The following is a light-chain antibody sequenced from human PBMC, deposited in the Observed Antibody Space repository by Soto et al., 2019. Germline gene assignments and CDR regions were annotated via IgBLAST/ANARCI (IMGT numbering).Light chain of an antibody. J-gene: IGKJ2*01. CDR3: QQGSLWPYT. CDR1: QSVGSY. V-gene: IGKV3-11*01. CDR2: GAV. Sequence: EIMLTQSPATLSLSPGERATLSCRASQSVGSYLAWYQQKSGQAPRLLMYGAVNRATGIPARFSGSGSGTDFTLTISSLEPEDFAVYYCQQGSLWPYTFGQGTELEIK.